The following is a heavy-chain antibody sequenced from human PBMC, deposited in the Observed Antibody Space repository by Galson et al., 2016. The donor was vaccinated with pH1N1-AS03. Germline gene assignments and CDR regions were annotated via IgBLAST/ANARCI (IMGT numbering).Heavy chain of an antibody. J-gene: IGHJ4*02. Sequence: SLRLSCAASGFSFSSFWMHWVRQAPGKGLVWVSRIINDGSTTGYADSVKGRFTISRDNAKNTLYLQMNSLRAEDTAVYYCVRGSASRGSLVVDYWGQGTLVTVSS. CDR3: VRGSASRGSLVVDY. CDR2: IINDGSTT. D-gene: IGHD3-10*01. CDR1: GFSFSSFW. V-gene: IGHV3-74*01.